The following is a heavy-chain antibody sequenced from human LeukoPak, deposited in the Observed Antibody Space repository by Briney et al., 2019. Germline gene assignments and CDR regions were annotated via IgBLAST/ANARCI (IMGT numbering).Heavy chain of an antibody. CDR1: RFTFSTYR. D-gene: IGHD3-10*01. CDR3: ARHYAGSPDYDG. CDR2: INGDRSTT. Sequence: GGSLRLSCTASRFTFSTYRINGVRQSPGKGLVWVALINGDRSTTTHADSVKGRFTIYRDNAKNTVYLKKQRVRDGDGAVLFCARHYAGSPDYDGWGNGVPVTVSS. V-gene: IGHV3-74*03. J-gene: IGHJ6*04.